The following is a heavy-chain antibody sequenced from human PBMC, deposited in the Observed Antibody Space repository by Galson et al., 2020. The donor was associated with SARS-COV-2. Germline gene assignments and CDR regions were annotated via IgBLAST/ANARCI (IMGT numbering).Heavy chain of an antibody. CDR1: GGSFSGYY. Sequence: SETLSLTCTVYGGSFSGYYWSWIRQPPGKGLEWIGEINHSGSTNYNPSLKSRVTISVDTSKNQFSLKLSSVTAADTAVYYCARDQPGTSIAAAGFDPWGQGTLVTVSS. D-gene: IGHD6-13*01. V-gene: IGHV4-34*01. J-gene: IGHJ5*02. CDR3: ARDQPGTSIAAAGFDP. CDR2: INHSGST.